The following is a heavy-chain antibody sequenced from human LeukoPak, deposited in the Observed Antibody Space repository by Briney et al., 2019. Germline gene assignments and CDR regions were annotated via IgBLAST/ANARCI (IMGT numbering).Heavy chain of an antibody. J-gene: IGHJ4*02. D-gene: IGHD3-10*01. V-gene: IGHV3-30*18. CDR1: GFTFSSYG. CDR3: AKPYYYGSRSYMDY. Sequence: PGRSLRLSCAASGFTFSSYGMHWVRQAPGKGLEWVAVISHDGSNTYYADSVKGRFTISRDNSKNMMYLQMNSLRAEDTAVYYCAKPYYYGSRSYMDYWGQGTLVTVSS. CDR2: ISHDGSNT.